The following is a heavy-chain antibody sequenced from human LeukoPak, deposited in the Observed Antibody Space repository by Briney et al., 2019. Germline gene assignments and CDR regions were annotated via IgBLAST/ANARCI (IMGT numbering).Heavy chain of an antibody. CDR3: ARAGGRGYNDYYYYMDV. D-gene: IGHD5-18*01. J-gene: IGHJ6*03. V-gene: IGHV1-2*06. CDR2: INPNSGGT. Sequence: GASVKVSCKASGYTFTGYYMHWVRQAPGQGLEWMGRINPNSGGTNYAQKFQGRVTMTRDTSISTAYMELSRLGSDDTAVYYCARAGGRGYNDYYYYMDVWGKGTTVTVSS. CDR1: GYTFTGYY.